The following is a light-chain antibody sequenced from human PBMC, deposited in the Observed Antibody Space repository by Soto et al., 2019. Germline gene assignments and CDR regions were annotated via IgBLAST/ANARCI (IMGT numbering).Light chain of an antibody. V-gene: IGKV3-20*01. CDR3: QQYGSSPT. Sequence: EIVLTKSTGTLSLSPGERATLSCRASQSVRSSYLAWYQKKPGQAPRLLIYDASSRATGILDRFSGSGSGTYFTLTISRLEPEDFAVYYCQQYGSSPTFGGGTKVDI. CDR1: QSVRSSY. J-gene: IGKJ4*01. CDR2: DAS.